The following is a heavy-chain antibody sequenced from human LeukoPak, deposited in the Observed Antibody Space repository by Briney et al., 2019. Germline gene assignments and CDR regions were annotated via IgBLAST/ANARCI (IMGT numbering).Heavy chain of an antibody. CDR1: GGSISSSSYY. CDR3: ARHRLARFADY. J-gene: IGHJ4*02. V-gene: IGHV4-39*01. D-gene: IGHD3-16*01. Sequence: PPETLSLTCTVSGGSISSSSYYWGWIRQPPGKGLEWIGSIYYSGSTYYNPSLKSRVTISVDTSKNQFSLKLSSVTAADTAVYYCARHRLARFADYWGQGTLVTVSS. CDR2: IYYSGST.